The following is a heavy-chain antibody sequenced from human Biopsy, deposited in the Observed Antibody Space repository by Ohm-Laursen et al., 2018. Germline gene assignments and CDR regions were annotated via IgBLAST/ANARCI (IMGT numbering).Heavy chain of an antibody. Sequence: SETLSLTCAVSGGSISNNNYYWGWIRQPPGKGLEWIGSIFYRGSTHYKPSLKSRVNISVDTSKYQFSLKLNSVTAADTAVYYYARDYDTSGYYYVSWGQGTLVTVSS. CDR1: GGSISNNNYY. CDR2: IFYRGST. D-gene: IGHD3-22*01. V-gene: IGHV4-39*01. J-gene: IGHJ5*02. CDR3: ARDYDTSGYYYVS.